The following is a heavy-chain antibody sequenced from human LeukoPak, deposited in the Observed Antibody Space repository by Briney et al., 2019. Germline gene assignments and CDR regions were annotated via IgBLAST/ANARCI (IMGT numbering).Heavy chain of an antibody. V-gene: IGHV3-53*01. D-gene: IGHD3-3*01. CDR3: ARATYYAGGFDI. CDR2: IYTGGST. CDR1: GFIVTSNY. J-gene: IGHJ3*02. Sequence: PGGSLRLSCAASGFIVTSNYMSWVRQAPGKGLEWVSVIYTGGSTYHADSVKGRFTISRDNSKNTLYLQMNSLRAEDTAVYYCARATYYAGGFDIWGQGTMVTVSS.